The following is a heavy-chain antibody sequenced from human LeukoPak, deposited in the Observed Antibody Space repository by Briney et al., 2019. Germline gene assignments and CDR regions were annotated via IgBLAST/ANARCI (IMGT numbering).Heavy chain of an antibody. D-gene: IGHD4-11*01. CDR3: ARQTTVTTFWAYYFDY. CDR2: IYPGDSDT. CDR1: GYSFTSYW. J-gene: IGHJ4*02. Sequence: KAGESLKISCKGSGYSFTSYWIGWVRQLPGKGLEWMGIIYPGDSDTRYSPSFQGQVTISADKSISTAYLQWSSLKASDTAMYYCARQTTVTTFWAYYFDYWGQGTLVTVSS. V-gene: IGHV5-51*01.